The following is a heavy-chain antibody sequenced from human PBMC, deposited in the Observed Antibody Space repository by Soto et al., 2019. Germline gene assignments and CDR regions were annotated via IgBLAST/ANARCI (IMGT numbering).Heavy chain of an antibody. D-gene: IGHD2-2*01. J-gene: IGHJ5*02. V-gene: IGHV1-18*04. Sequence: ASVQVSCKASGSTFTSYGISWVRQAPGQGLEWMGWISAYNGNTNYAQKLQGRVTMTTDTSTSTAYMELRSLRSDDTAVYYWAREYDVVVPAAFQDPWGQGTRFTVST. CDR1: GSTFTSYG. CDR2: ISAYNGNT. CDR3: AREYDVVVPAAFQDP.